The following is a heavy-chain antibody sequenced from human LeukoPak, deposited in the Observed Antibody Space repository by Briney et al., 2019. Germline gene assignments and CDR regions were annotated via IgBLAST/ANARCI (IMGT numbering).Heavy chain of an antibody. V-gene: IGHV4-34*01. D-gene: IGHD6-13*01. Sequence: SETLSLTCAVYGGSLNGYYWSWIRQPPGKRLEWIGEIDHSGSTQYNPSLKSRVIISLDTSKKQFSLKLTSLTAADTAFYYCARYGMAAEGIWWFDPWGQGTLVTVSS. CDR1: GGSLNGYY. CDR2: IDHSGST. J-gene: IGHJ5*02. CDR3: ARYGMAAEGIWWFDP.